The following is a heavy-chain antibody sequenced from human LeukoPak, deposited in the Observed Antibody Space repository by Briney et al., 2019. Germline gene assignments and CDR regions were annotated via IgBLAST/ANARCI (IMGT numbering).Heavy chain of an antibody. J-gene: IGHJ4*02. CDR2: IYYSGST. Sequence: KTSETLSLTCTVSGGSISSSSYYWGWIRQPQGKGLEWIVSIYYSGSTYYNPSLKSRETIYVYKTKNQFSLKLSSVTAADTAVYYCARHGRDGDYVAYWGQGTLVTVSS. CDR3: ARHGRDGDYVAY. D-gene: IGHD4-17*01. CDR1: GGSISSSSYY. V-gene: IGHV4-39*01.